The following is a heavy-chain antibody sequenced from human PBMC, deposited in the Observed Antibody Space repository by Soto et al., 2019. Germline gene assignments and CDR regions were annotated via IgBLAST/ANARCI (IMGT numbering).Heavy chain of an antibody. CDR2: IIPIFGTA. CDR1: GYTFTSCY. V-gene: IGHV1-69*13. J-gene: IGHJ4*02. CDR3: ARDQSRYSYGRNFDY. Sequence: GASVKVSCKASGYTFTSCYMHWVRQAPGQGLEWMGGIIPIFGTANYAQKFQGRVTITADESTSTAYMELSSLRSEDTAVYYCARDQSRYSYGRNFDYWGQGTLVTVSS. D-gene: IGHD5-18*01.